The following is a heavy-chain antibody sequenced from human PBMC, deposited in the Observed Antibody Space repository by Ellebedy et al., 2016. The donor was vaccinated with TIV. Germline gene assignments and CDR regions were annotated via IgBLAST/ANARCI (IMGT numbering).Heavy chain of an antibody. CDR1: GYTFTGYY. CDR3: ARCTTGTTAWFDP. D-gene: IGHD1-1*01. CDR2: INPNSGGT. Sequence: ASVKVSXXASGYTFTGYYMHWVRQAPGQGLEWMGWINPNSGGTNYAQKFQGWVTMTRDTSISTAYMELSRLRSDDTAVYYCARCTTGTTAWFDPWGQGTLVTVSS. J-gene: IGHJ5*02. V-gene: IGHV1-2*04.